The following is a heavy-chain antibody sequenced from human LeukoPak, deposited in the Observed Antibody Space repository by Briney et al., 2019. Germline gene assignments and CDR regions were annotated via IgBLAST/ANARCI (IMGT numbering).Heavy chain of an antibody. J-gene: IGHJ4*02. CDR1: GFTFDDYA. CDR3: AKDMELSSSWFDY. D-gene: IGHD6-13*01. CDR2: ISWNSGSI. V-gene: IGHV3-9*01. Sequence: GGSLRLSCAASGFTFDDYAMHWVRQAPGKGLEWVSGISWNSGSIGYADSVKGRFTISRDSAKNSLYRQMNSLRAEDTALYYCAKDMELSSSWFDYWGQGTLVTVSS.